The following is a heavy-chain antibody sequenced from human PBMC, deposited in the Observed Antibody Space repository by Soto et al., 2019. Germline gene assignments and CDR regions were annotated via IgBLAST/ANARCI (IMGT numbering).Heavy chain of an antibody. CDR1: GYTFTGYY. CDR3: SREAGWMCGGDCYLRDYYFDY. J-gene: IGHJ4*02. CDR2: INPNSGGT. V-gene: IGHV1-2*04. Sequence: ASVKVSCKASGYTFTGYYMHWVRQAPGQGLEWMGWINPNSGGTNYAQKFQGWFTMTRDTSISTAYMELSRLRSDDTAVYYCSREAGWMCGGDCYLRDYYFDYWGQGTLVTVSS. D-gene: IGHD2-21*01.